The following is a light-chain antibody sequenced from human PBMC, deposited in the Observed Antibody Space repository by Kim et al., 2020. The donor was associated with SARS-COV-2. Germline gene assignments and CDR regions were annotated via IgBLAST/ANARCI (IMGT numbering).Light chain of an antibody. CDR3: NSRDSSGNHHYV. Sequence: LGQTGRITCQGDSLRSYDASWYQQKPGQAPVLVIYGKNNRPSGIPDRFSGSSSGNTASLTITGAQAEDEADYYCNSRDSSGNHHYVFGTGTKVTVL. CDR2: GKN. V-gene: IGLV3-19*01. J-gene: IGLJ1*01. CDR1: SLRSYD.